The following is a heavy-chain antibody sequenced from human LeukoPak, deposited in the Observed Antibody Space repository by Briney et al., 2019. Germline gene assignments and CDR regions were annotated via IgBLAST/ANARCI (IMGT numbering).Heavy chain of an antibody. J-gene: IGHJ3*02. D-gene: IGHD1-14*01. Sequence: GGSLRLSCAASGFTFCSYWMSWVRQAPGKGLEWVSSSSTTTYYADSVKGRFTISRDNAKNSLYLQMNSLRAEDTAVYYCARGTASLDIWGQGTLVTVSS. CDR1: GFTFCSYW. CDR2: SSSTTT. CDR3: ARGTASLDI. V-gene: IGHV3-48*04.